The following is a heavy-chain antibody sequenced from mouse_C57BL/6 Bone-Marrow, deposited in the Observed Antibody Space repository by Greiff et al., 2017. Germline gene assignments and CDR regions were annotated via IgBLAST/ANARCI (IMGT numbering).Heavy chain of an antibody. J-gene: IGHJ1*03. V-gene: IGHV1-52*01. CDR1: GYTFTSYW. CDR2: IDPSDSET. CDR3: ARDYYGSSPYV. Sequence: VQLQQPGAELVRPGSSVKLSCKASGYTFTSYWMHWVKQRPIQGLEWIGNIDPSDSETHYNQKFKDKATLTVDKSSSTAYMQLSSLTSEDSAVYYCARDYYGSSPYVWGTGTTVTVSS. D-gene: IGHD1-1*01.